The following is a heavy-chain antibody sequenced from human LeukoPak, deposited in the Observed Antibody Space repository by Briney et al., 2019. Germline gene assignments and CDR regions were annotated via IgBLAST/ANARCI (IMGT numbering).Heavy chain of an antibody. CDR3: ARDRGGGDIYFDF. D-gene: IGHD2-21*02. Sequence: GGSLRLSCAASGFTFSSYGMNWVRQAPGKGLEWISYISRAGTTIYYADSVEGRFTISRDNAKNSLYLQMSSLGAEDTAVYYCARDRGGGDIYFDFWGQGTLVTVSS. CDR1: GFTFSSYG. J-gene: IGHJ4*02. V-gene: IGHV3-48*03. CDR2: ISRAGTTI.